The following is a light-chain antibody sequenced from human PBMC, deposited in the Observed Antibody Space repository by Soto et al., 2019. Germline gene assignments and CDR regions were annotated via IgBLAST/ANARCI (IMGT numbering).Light chain of an antibody. J-gene: IGLJ2*01. Sequence: SYELTQPPSVSVAPGQTATITCGGSNIGSKSVNWYQQRPGQAPVLVVYDDRDRPSGIPDRFYGSNSGNTATLTISRVEVGDEADYHCQEWDSTLDQWIFGGGTKLTVL. CDR3: QEWDSTLDQWI. CDR2: DDR. CDR1: NIGSKS. V-gene: IGLV3-21*02.